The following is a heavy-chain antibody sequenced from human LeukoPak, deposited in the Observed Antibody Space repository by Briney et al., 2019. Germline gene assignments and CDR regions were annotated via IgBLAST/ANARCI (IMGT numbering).Heavy chain of an antibody. CDR3: ARDEAHSSASSFDY. CDR1: GSPFSNYG. J-gene: IGHJ4*02. V-gene: IGHV3-30*03. Sequence: GGSLRLSCAASGSPFSNYGMHWVRQAPGKGLEWVAAISYDGSNKYYAGSVKGRFTISRDNSKNTLYLQMNSLRAEDTAVYYCARDEAHSSASSFDYWGQGTLVSVSS. D-gene: IGHD6-6*01. CDR2: ISYDGSNK.